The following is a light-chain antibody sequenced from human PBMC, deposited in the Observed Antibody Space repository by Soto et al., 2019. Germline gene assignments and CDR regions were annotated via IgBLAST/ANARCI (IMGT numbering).Light chain of an antibody. Sequence: DIQMTQSPSSLSASVGDRVTITCRASQSISSYLNWYQQRPGKDPKLLIYAASSLQSGVPSRFSGSGSGTEFTLTISSLQPEDFATYYCQQSYSTLFTFGPGTKVDIK. CDR2: AAS. CDR3: QQSYSTLFT. V-gene: IGKV1-39*01. CDR1: QSISSY. J-gene: IGKJ3*01.